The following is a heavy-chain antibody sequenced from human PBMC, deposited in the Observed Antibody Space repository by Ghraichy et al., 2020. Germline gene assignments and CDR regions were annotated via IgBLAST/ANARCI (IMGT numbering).Heavy chain of an antibody. CDR1: GGSISSYY. CDR2: IYYSGST. CDR3: ARRLYGGNDY. J-gene: IGHJ4*02. D-gene: IGHD4-23*01. V-gene: IGHV4-59*08. Sequence: GSLSLTCTVSGGSISSYYWSWIRQPPGKGLEWIGYIYYSGSTNYSPSLKSRVTISVDTSKNQFSLKLSSVTAADTAVYFCARRLYGGNDYWGQGTLVTVSS.